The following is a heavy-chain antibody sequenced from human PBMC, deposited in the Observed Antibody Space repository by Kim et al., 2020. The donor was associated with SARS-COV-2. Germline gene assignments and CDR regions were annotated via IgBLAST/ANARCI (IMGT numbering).Heavy chain of an antibody. CDR1: GFTFDDYA. V-gene: IGHV3-9*01. Sequence: GGSLRLSCAASGFTFDDYAMHWVRQAPGKGLEWVSGISWNSGSIGYADSVKGRFTISRDNAKNSLYLQMNSLRAEDTALYYCAKVGGNLDYYFDYWGQGTLVTVSS. CDR3: AKVGGNLDYYFDY. J-gene: IGHJ4*02. CDR2: ISWNSGSI. D-gene: IGHD3-3*01.